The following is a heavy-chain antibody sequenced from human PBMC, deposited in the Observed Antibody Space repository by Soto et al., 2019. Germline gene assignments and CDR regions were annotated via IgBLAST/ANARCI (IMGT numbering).Heavy chain of an antibody. Sequence: PGGSLRLSCAASGFTFSIYGMHWVRQAPGKGLEWVAVIWNDGSNKYYVDSVKGRFTISRDNSKNTLYLQMNSLRAEDTALYYCARVFTYYYDSSGYFQRRGAFDIWGHGTMVTVSS. D-gene: IGHD3-22*01. CDR3: ARVFTYYYDSSGYFQRRGAFDI. CDR2: IWNDGSNK. CDR1: GFTFSIYG. V-gene: IGHV3-33*01. J-gene: IGHJ3*02.